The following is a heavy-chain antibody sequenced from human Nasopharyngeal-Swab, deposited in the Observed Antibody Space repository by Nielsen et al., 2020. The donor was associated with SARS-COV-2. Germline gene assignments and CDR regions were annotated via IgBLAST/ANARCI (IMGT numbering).Heavy chain of an antibody. CDR3: ARDVVVVDY. CDR1: GFTFSSYS. Sequence: GESLKISCAASGFTFSSYSMNWVRQAPGKGLEWVSSISSSNIYYADAVTDRFTISSDNAKNTLYLQMNSLRAEDTAVYYCARDVVVVDYWGQGTLVTVSS. V-gene: IGHV3-21*01. J-gene: IGHJ4*02. D-gene: IGHD2-2*01. CDR2: ISSSNI.